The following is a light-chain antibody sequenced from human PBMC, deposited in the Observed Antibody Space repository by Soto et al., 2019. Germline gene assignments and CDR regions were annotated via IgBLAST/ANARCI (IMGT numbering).Light chain of an antibody. CDR2: DAS. V-gene: IGKV1-5*01. CDR1: QSISGQ. J-gene: IGKJ4*01. CDR3: QHYNAYPVT. Sequence: DIQMTQSPSTLSAFAGDRVTVTCRASQSISGQLAWYQQRPGKAPNLLISDASNLNGGVPSRFSGSGSGTEFTLTISSLQPDDFATYYCQHYNAYPVTFGGGPKVEIK.